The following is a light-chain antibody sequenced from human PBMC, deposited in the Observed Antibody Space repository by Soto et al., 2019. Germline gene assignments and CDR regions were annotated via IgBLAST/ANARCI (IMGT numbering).Light chain of an antibody. V-gene: IGKV3-20*01. J-gene: IGKJ5*01. CDR1: HSVSSTF. Sequence: DTVLTQSPGTLSSSPVETATLTCIASHSVSSTFLAWYQQKPGQAPTLLIYDADTRATGIPDRFSGSGSGTDFTLTISRLEPEDFAVYFCQQYASSPITFGQGTRLEIK. CDR3: QQYASSPIT. CDR2: DAD.